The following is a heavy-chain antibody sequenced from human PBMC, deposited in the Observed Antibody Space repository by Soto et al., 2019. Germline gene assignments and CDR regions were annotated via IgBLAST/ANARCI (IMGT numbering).Heavy chain of an antibody. CDR3: ARGSYDFWSGPYHDAFDI. J-gene: IGHJ3*02. CDR2: INPNSGGT. CDR1: GYTFTGDY. D-gene: IGHD3-3*01. Sequence: ASVTVSCKASGYTFTGDYIHWERQAHGQWLEWMGWINPNSGGTNYAQKFQGWVTMTRDTSISTAYLELSRLRSDDTAVYYCARGSYDFWSGPYHDAFDIWGQGTMVTVSS. V-gene: IGHV1-2*04.